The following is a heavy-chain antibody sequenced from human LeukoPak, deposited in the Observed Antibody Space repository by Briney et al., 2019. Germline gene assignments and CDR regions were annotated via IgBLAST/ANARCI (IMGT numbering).Heavy chain of an antibody. V-gene: IGHV3-48*01. D-gene: IGHD1-14*01. CDR3: ARGPGFDP. CDR1: GFTFKTYS. CDR2: ISTSSSTI. J-gene: IGHJ5*02. Sequence: PGGSLRLSCAGSGFTFKTYSMNWVRQAPGKGLEWVSYISTSSSTIYYADSVKGRFTISRDNAKNSLYLQMNSLRAEDTAVYFCARGPGFDPWGQGTLVTVSS.